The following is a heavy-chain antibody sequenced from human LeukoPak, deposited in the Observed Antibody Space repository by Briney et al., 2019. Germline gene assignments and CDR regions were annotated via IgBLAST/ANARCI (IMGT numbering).Heavy chain of an antibody. Sequence: ASVKVSCKASGYTFTGYYMHWLRQAPVQGLEWMGRINPNSGGTNYAQKFQGRVTMTRDTSISTAYMELSRLRSDDTAVYYCARDLYYYDSSGYLEYFQHWGQGTLVTASS. J-gene: IGHJ1*01. CDR2: INPNSGGT. CDR3: ARDLYYYDSSGYLEYFQH. V-gene: IGHV1-2*06. CDR1: GYTFTGYY. D-gene: IGHD3-22*01.